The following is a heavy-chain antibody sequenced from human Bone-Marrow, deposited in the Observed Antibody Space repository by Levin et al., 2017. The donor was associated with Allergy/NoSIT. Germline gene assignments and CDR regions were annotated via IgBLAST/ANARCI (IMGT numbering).Heavy chain of an antibody. CDR2: LSGAGDDT. V-gene: IGHV3-23*01. J-gene: IGHJ3*01. CDR1: GFTFSSYA. D-gene: IGHD4-17*01. Sequence: PGGSLRLSCAASGFTFSSYAMSWVRQAPGKGLEWVSTLSGAGDDTYPADSLKGRFTISRDNSKSTLYLQMNSLRGDDTAVYYCVKATDYGVLGAFAVWGHGTMVTVSS. CDR3: VKATDYGVLGAFAV.